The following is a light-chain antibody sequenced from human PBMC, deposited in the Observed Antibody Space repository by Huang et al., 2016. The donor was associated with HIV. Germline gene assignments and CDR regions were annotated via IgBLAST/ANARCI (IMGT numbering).Light chain of an antibody. CDR3: QHYDNWAAAT. CDR2: GSS. Sequence: EIVMTQSPVTLSVSPGESATLSCRASQNVSTNLAWYQHKPGRAPRLLIYGSSTRATSVPARFSASGSGTEFTLTVGGLRSDDFAVYYCQHYDNWAAATFGQGTKLEFK. CDR1: QNVSTN. V-gene: IGKV3-15*01. J-gene: IGKJ1*01.